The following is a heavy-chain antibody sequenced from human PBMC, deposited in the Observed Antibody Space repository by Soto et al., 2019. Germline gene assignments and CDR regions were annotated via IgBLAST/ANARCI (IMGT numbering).Heavy chain of an antibody. CDR3: ARGRGWERRPF. D-gene: IGHD1-26*01. Sequence: QVQLVQSGAEVKKPGASVKVSCKASGYTFTTYEINWVRQATGQGLEWMGWMNPSSGNTGYAQKFQGRVTMTRDTSISTAYMELSSLRFEDTAVYYCARGRGWERRPFWGQGTLVTVSS. J-gene: IGHJ4*02. V-gene: IGHV1-8*01. CDR2: MNPSSGNT. CDR1: GYTFTTYE.